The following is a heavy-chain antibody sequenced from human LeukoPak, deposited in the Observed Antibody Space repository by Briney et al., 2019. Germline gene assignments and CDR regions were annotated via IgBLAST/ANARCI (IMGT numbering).Heavy chain of an antibody. CDR1: GFTFSSYE. Sequence: GGSLRLSCAASGFTFSSYEMNWVRQAPGKGLEGVLYISSSGSTIYYADSVKGRFTISRDNAKNSLYLQMNSLRAEDTALYYCARDHRSGWYNYWGQGTLVTVSS. CDR2: ISSSGSTI. CDR3: ARDHRSGWYNY. D-gene: IGHD6-19*01. V-gene: IGHV3-48*03. J-gene: IGHJ4*02.